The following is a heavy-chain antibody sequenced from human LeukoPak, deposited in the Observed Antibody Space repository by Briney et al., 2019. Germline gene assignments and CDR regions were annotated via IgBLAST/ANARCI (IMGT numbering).Heavy chain of an antibody. J-gene: IGHJ6*02. D-gene: IGHD1/OR15-1a*01. V-gene: IGHV4-59*08. CDR1: GGSFSGYY. Sequence: SETLSLTCAVYGGSFSGYYWSWIRQPPGKGLEWIGYIYYNGSTNYNPSLKSRVTISVDTSKNQFSLKLSSVTAADTAVYYCARLRSYNWNKEYYYYYGMDVWGQGTTVTVSS. CDR3: ARLRSYNWNKEYYYYYGMDV. CDR2: IYYNGST.